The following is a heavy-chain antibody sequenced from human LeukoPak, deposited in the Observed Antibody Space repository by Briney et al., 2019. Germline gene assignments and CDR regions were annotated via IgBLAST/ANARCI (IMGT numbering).Heavy chain of an antibody. V-gene: IGHV3-23*01. D-gene: IGHD6-13*01. Sequence: GGSLRLSCAASGFTFSSYAMSWVRQAPGKGLEWVSAISGSGGSTYYADSVKGRFTISRDNSKNTLYLQMNSLRAEDTAVYYCARGPYSSSWYGRVYNWFDPWGQGTLVTVSS. CDR2: ISGSGGST. J-gene: IGHJ5*02. CDR3: ARGPYSSSWYGRVYNWFDP. CDR1: GFTFSSYA.